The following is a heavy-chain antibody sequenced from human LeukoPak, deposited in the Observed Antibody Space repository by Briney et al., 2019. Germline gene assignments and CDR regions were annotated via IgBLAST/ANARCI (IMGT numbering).Heavy chain of an antibody. Sequence: GGSLRLSCAASGFTFSNAWMSWVRQAPGMGLEWVGRIKSKTDGGTTDYAAPVKGRYTISRDDSKNTLYLQMNSLKTEDTAVYYCTTHREETAAGLFDYWGQGTLVTVSS. CDR1: GFTFSNAW. V-gene: IGHV3-15*01. D-gene: IGHD6-13*01. J-gene: IGHJ4*02. CDR3: TTHREETAAGLFDY. CDR2: IKSKTDGGTT.